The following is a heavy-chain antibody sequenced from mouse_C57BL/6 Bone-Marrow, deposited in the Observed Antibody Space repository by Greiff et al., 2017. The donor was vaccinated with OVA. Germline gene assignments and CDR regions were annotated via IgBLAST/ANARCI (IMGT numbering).Heavy chain of an antibody. CDR2: IYPGSGST. D-gene: IGHD1-1*01. CDR3: VITTVVATFPYWYFDV. J-gene: IGHJ1*03. Sequence: VQLQQPGAELVKPGASVKMSCKASGYTFTSYWITWVKQRPGQGLEWIGDIYPGSGSTNYNEKFKSKATLTVDTSSSTAYMQLSSLTSEDSAVYYCVITTVVATFPYWYFDVWGTGTTVTVSS. V-gene: IGHV1-55*01. CDR1: GYTFTSYW.